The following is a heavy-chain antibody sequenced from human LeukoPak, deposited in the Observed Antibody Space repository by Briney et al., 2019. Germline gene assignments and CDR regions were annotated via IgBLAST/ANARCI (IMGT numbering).Heavy chain of an antibody. V-gene: IGHV5-51*01. D-gene: IGHD2-15*01. CDR1: GYSFTSYW. CDR2: IYPGESDT. CDR3: ARSSGYCSGGSCYPLNWFDP. Sequence: GESLKISCKGSGYSFTSYWIGLVRQVPGEGLELIGIIYPGESDTIHSPSFQGQVTISADKSISTAYLQWSSLKASDTAMYYCARSSGYCSGGSCYPLNWFDPWGQGTLVTVSS. J-gene: IGHJ5*02.